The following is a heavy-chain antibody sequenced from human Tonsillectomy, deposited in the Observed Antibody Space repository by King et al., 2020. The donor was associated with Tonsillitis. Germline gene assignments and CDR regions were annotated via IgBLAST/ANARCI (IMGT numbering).Heavy chain of an antibody. CDR1: GGSISSSSYY. Sequence: QLQESGPGLVKLSETLSLTCTVSGGSISSSSYYWGWIRQPPGKGLEWIGSIYYSGSTYYNPSLKSRVTMSVDTSNNQFSLKLSSVTAADTAVYYCARGSRLGIYYFDYWGQGTLVTVSS. J-gene: IGHJ4*02. V-gene: IGHV4-39*01. CDR3: ARGSRLGIYYFDY. CDR2: IYYSGST. D-gene: IGHD3-22*01.